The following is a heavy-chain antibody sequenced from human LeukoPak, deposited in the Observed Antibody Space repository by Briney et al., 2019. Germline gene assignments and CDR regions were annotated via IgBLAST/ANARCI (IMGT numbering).Heavy chain of an antibody. Sequence: SETLSLTCTVSGGSISSGGYYWSWIRQHPGKDLEWIGYIYYSGSTYYNPSLKSRVTISVDTSKNQFSLKLSSVTAADTAVYYCARGGALGPPYFDYWGQGTLVTVSS. CDR3: ARGGALGPPYFDY. V-gene: IGHV4-31*03. CDR1: GGSISSGGYY. D-gene: IGHD3-16*01. CDR2: IYYSGST. J-gene: IGHJ4*02.